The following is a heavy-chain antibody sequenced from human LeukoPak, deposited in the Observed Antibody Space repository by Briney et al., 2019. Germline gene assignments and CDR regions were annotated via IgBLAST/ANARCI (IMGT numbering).Heavy chain of an antibody. CDR1: GFTFSSYW. D-gene: IGHD2/OR15-2a*01. Sequence: GGSLRLSCAASGFTFSSYWMSWVRQATGKGLEWVANIKQDGSEKYYVDSVKGRFTISRDDAKNSLYLQMNSLRAEDTAVYYCAKGMDYVLTFPYDYWGQGTLVTVSS. CDR2: IKQDGSEK. CDR3: AKGMDYVLTFPYDY. V-gene: IGHV3-7*01. J-gene: IGHJ4*02.